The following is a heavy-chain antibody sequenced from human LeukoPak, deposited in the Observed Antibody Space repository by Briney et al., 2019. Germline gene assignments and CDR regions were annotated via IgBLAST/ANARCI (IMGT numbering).Heavy chain of an antibody. CDR1: GYTFTGYY. D-gene: IGHD3-10*01. V-gene: IGHV1-2*02. CDR3: ARDGPPGPMVRGVTYAFDI. CDR2: INPNSGGT. Sequence: GASVKVSCKASGYTFTGYYMHWVRQAPGQGLEWMGWINPNSGGTNYAQKFQGRVTMTRDTSISTAYMELSRLRSDDTAVYYCARDGPPGPMVRGVTYAFDIWGQGTMVTVSS. J-gene: IGHJ3*02.